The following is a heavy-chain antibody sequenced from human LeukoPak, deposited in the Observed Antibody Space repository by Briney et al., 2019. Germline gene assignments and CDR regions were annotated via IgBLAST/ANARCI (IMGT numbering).Heavy chain of an antibody. J-gene: IGHJ4*02. CDR1: GFPFSSYG. D-gene: IGHD3/OR15-3a*01. Sequence: GGSLRLSCAASGFPFSSYGMHWVRQAPGKGLEWVAFIRYDGSNKYYADSMKGRFTISRDNSKNTLYLQMNSLRAEDTAVYYCAKDNLLDRWSFDYWGQGTLVTVSS. V-gene: IGHV3-30*02. CDR2: IRYDGSNK. CDR3: AKDNLLDRWSFDY.